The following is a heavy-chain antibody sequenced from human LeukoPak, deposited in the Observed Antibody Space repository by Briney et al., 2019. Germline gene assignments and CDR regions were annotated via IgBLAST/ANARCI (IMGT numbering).Heavy chain of an antibody. CDR3: ARDCVERWFVGDSSGFDNWFDP. D-gene: IGHD3-22*01. CDR1: GYTFTGYY. J-gene: IGHJ5*02. Sequence: GASVKVSCKASGYTFTGYYMHWVRQAPGQGLEWMGWINPNSGGTNYAQKFQGRVTMTRDTSISTAYMELSRLRSDDTAVYYCARDCVERWFVGDSSGFDNWFDPWGQGTLVTVSS. CDR2: INPNSGGT. V-gene: IGHV1-2*02.